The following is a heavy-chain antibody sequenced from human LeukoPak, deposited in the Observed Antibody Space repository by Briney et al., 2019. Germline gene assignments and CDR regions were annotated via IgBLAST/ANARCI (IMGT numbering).Heavy chain of an antibody. V-gene: IGHV1-24*01. J-gene: IGHJ4*02. CDR1: GYTLTELS. CDR3: ATDPCSGGSCNLDY. CDR2: FDPEDGET. D-gene: IGHD2-15*01. Sequence: ASVKVSCKVSGYTLTELSMHWVRQAPGKGLEWMGGFDPEDGETIYAQKFQGRVTMTEDTSTDTAYMELSSLRSEDTAVYYCATDPCSGGSCNLDYWGQGTLVTVSS.